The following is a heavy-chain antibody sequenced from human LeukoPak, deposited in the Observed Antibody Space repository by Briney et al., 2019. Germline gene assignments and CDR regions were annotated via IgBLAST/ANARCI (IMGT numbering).Heavy chain of an antibody. CDR3: ASSSSWYGYYYYYGMDV. V-gene: IGHV3-23*01. CDR2: ISGSGGST. D-gene: IGHD6-13*01. Sequence: PGGSLRLSCAASGFTFSSYAMSWVRQAPGKGLEWVSAISGSGGSTYYADSVKGRFTISRDNSKNTLYLQMNSLRAEDTAVYYCASSSSWYGYYYYYGMDVWGQGTLVTVSS. J-gene: IGHJ6*02. CDR1: GFTFSSYA.